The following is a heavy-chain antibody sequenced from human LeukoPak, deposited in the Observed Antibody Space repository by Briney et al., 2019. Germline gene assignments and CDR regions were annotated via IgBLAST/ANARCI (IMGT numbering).Heavy chain of an antibody. Sequence: SETLSLTCAVYGGSFSGYYWSWIRRPPGKGLEWIGEINHSGSTNYNPSLKSRVTISVDTSKDQFSLKLSSVTAADTAVYYCASGYSGYNGWGQGTLVTVSS. J-gene: IGHJ4*02. D-gene: IGHD5-12*01. CDR3: ASGYSGYNG. CDR2: INHSGST. CDR1: GGSFSGYY. V-gene: IGHV4-34*01.